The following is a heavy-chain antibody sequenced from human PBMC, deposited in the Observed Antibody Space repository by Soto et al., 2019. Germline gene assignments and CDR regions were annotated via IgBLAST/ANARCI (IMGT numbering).Heavy chain of an antibody. CDR1: GYIFTNHY. D-gene: IGHD3-22*01. CDR2: INPSGGST. Sequence: QVQLVQSGAEVKKPGASVKVSCKASGYIFTNHYIHWVRQAPRQGLEWMGIINPSGGSTNYLQKCQGRITMTRDTSTRTVYMELSSLRSEDTAVYFCARADYYDSSGFYYDCWGQGTLVTVSS. J-gene: IGHJ4*02. V-gene: IGHV1-46*01. CDR3: ARADYYDSSGFYYDC.